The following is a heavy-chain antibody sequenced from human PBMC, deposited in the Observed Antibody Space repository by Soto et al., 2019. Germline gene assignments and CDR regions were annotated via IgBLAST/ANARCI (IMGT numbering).Heavy chain of an antibody. Sequence: QVQLQESGPGLVKPSQTLSLTCTVSGGSISSGGYYWNWIRQHPGKGLAWIGYIYYTGGTYYNPSLKSRVTISLDTSKNQFSLKLSSVTAADTAVYYCAREPQPAAKRGWFDPWGQGTLVTVSS. D-gene: IGHD2-2*01. J-gene: IGHJ5*02. V-gene: IGHV4-31*03. CDR2: IYYTGGT. CDR3: AREPQPAAKRGWFDP. CDR1: GGSISSGGYY.